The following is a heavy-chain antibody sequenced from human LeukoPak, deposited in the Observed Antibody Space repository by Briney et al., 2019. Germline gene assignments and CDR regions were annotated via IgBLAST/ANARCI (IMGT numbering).Heavy chain of an antibody. Sequence: GASVTVSFKTSGYRFTVHHIHWVRQAPGQGLEWMGWINANSGGTQYSEKFQGRVTITRDTSISTVYMELTGLRSDDSAVYFCTREDFDILTGYSTRHWFDPWGQGTLVTVSS. D-gene: IGHD3-9*01. CDR1: GYRFTVHH. V-gene: IGHV1-2*02. J-gene: IGHJ5*02. CDR2: INANSGGT. CDR3: TREDFDILTGYSTRHWFDP.